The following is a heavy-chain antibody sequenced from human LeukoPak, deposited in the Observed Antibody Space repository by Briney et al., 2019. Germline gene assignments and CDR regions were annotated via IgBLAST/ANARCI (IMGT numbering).Heavy chain of an antibody. V-gene: IGHV4-61*02. CDR1: GGSISSGSYY. Sequence: SQTLSLTCTVSGGSISSGSYYWRWIRQPAGKGLEWIGRIYTSGSTNYNPSLKSRVTISVDTSKNKFSLKLSSVTAADTAVYYCARQVPIVVVPAAPYAFDIWGQGTMVTVSS. CDR3: ARQVPIVVVPAAPYAFDI. J-gene: IGHJ3*02. D-gene: IGHD2-2*01. CDR2: IYTSGST.